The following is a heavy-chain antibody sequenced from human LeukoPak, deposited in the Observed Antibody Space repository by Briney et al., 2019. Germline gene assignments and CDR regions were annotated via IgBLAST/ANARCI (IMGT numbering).Heavy chain of an antibody. CDR3: ARDRIFVGLWLGESRSIDY. CDR1: GGSISSSSYY. Sequence: PSETLSLTCTVSGGSISSSSYYWGWIRQPPGKGLEWIGSIYYSGSTYYNPSLKSRVTISVDTSKNQFSLKLSSVTAADTAVYYCARDRIFVGLWLGESRSIDYWGQGTLVTVSS. D-gene: IGHD3-10*01. CDR2: IYYSGST. V-gene: IGHV4-39*07. J-gene: IGHJ4*02.